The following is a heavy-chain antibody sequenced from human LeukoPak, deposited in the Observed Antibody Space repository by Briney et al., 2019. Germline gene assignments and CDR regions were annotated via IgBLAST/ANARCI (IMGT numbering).Heavy chain of an antibody. D-gene: IGHD2-2*01. CDR1: GFTFSSYE. J-gene: IGHJ6*02. CDR2: ISSSGSTI. CDR3: ARDRNIVVVPAAMKYYYYYGMDV. V-gene: IGHV3-48*03. Sequence: GGSLRLSCAASGFTFSSYEMNWVRQAPGKGLEWVSYISSSGSTIYYADSVKGRFTISRDNAKNSLYLQMNSLRAEDTAVYNCARDRNIVVVPAAMKYYYYYGMDVWGQGTTVTVSS.